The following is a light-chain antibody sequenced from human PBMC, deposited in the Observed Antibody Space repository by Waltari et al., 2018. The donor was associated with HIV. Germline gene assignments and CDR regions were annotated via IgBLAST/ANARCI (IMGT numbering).Light chain of an antibody. V-gene: IGLV1-44*01. CDR2: MNN. J-gene: IGLJ3*02. CDR3: ATWDDSLYGM. CDR1: SSNIGNNN. Sequence: QSVLTQPPSASGTPGQTVVIPCSGNSSNIGNNNITWYQVLAVSAPRPLIYMNNDRPSGVPGRFSGSRSGTSASLAIHALQSEDEADYYCATWDDSLYGMFGGGTKLTV.